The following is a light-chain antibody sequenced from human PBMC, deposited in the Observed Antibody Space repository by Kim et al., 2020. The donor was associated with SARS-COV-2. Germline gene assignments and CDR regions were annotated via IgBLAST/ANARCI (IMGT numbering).Light chain of an antibody. CDR3: SSYTTHTSPVL. V-gene: IGLV2-14*03. J-gene: IGLJ2*01. Sequence: QSALTQPASVSGSPGQSITISCTGTSSDVGPYNFVSWYQLHPCEAPKLIIYDINNRPSGVSNRFSASKFDNTASLTISGLQTEDEAHYYCSSYTTHTSPVLFGGGTQLTVL. CDR2: DIN. CDR1: SSDVGPYNF.